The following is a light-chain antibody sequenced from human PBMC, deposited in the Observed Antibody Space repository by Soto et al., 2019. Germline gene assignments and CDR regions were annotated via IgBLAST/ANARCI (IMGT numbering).Light chain of an antibody. V-gene: IGKV3-15*01. Sequence: EVLTSQSPSTLSVSTGERATLFCRASQSVSSDLAWYHQKPGQPPRLLISGASTRATGIPARFSGSGSGTEFTLTISSLQPEDFAVYFCQQYNNWPFSFGQGTRLEI. CDR1: QSVSSD. CDR3: QQYNNWPFS. CDR2: GAS. J-gene: IGKJ5*01.